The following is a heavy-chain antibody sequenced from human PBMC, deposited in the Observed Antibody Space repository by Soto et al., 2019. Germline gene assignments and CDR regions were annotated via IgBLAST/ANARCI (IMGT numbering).Heavy chain of an antibody. CDR2: IYYSGST. CDR1: GGSISSYY. D-gene: IGHD1-1*01. Sequence: PSETLSLTCTVSGGSISSYYWSWIRQPPGKGLEWIGYIYYSGSTNYNPSLKSRVTISVETSKNQFSLKLSSVTAADTAVYYCARDGVEQLYGMDVWGQGTTVTVSS. V-gene: IGHV4-59*01. J-gene: IGHJ6*02. CDR3: ARDGVEQLYGMDV.